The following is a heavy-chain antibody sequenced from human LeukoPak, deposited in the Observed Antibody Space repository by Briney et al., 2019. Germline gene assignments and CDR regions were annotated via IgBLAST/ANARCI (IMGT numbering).Heavy chain of an antibody. V-gene: IGHV3-23*01. J-gene: IGHJ4*02. CDR1: GFTVSSNN. CDR2: ISNNGGYT. Sequence: GGSLRLSCAASGFTVSSNNMNWVRQAPGKGLEWVSAISNNGGYTYYADSVQGRFTISRDNSKSTLCLQMNSLRAEDTAVYYCAKQLGYCSDGSCYFPYWGQGTLVTVSS. CDR3: AKQLGYCSDGSCYFPY. D-gene: IGHD2-15*01.